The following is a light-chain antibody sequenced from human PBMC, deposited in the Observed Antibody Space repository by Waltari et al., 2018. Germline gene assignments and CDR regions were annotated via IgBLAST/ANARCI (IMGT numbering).Light chain of an antibody. J-gene: IGKJ1*01. Sequence: DIQMTQSPSTLSASVGDRFTIPCWASQSISSWLAWYPQKPGKAPKLLIYDASSLESGVPSRFSGSGSGTEFTLTISSLQPDDFATYYCQQYNSYSTFGQGTKVEIK. V-gene: IGKV1-5*01. CDR2: DAS. CDR3: QQYNSYST. CDR1: QSISSW.